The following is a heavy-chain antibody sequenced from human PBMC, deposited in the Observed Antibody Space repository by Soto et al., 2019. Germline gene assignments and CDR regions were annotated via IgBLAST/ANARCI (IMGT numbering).Heavy chain of an antibody. CDR1: GSTFTNYA. Sequence: GGSLRPSCATSGSTFTNYAMNWVRQAPGKGLEWVSVISGSGESTYYAGSVKGRFTISRDNSKNTLYLQMNSLRAEDTAVYFCAKDFGDIVVVVLAPYGMDVWGQGTTVTVSS. CDR2: ISGSGEST. D-gene: IGHD2-15*01. CDR3: AKDFGDIVVVVLAPYGMDV. J-gene: IGHJ6*02. V-gene: IGHV3-23*01.